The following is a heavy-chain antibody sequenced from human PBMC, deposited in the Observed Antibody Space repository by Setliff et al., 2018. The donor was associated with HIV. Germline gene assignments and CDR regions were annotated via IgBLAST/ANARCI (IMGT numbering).Heavy chain of an antibody. V-gene: IGHV1-18*01. CDR3: AIDGLGYNILPGSIAYFHSGMDV. CDR2: ISGDTGDI. J-gene: IGHJ6*02. Sequence: GASVKVSCKASGYTISAHGVSWVRHVPGHGLEWMGWISGDTGDIKYSQRFEGRLTMTTETSTNTAYMELRSLRSDDTAVYYCAIDGLGYNILPGSIAYFHSGMDVWGQGTTVTVSS. D-gene: IGHD3-9*01. CDR1: GYTISAHG.